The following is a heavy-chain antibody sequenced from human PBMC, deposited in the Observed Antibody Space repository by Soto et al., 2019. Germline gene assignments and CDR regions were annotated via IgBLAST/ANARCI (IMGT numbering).Heavy chain of an antibody. CDR1: GFTFSNTW. D-gene: IGHD3-16*01. V-gene: IGHV3-74*01. Sequence: EVQLVESGGGLVQPGGSLRLSCAASGFTFSNTWMHWVRQVPGKGLVWVSRINSDGRTRTYADSVKGRFTISRDNARNTLYLQMTSLRAEDTAVYYCARADSTGYYYVKAFDIWGQGTMVTVSS. CDR2: INSDGRTR. CDR3: ARADSTGYYYVKAFDI. J-gene: IGHJ3*02.